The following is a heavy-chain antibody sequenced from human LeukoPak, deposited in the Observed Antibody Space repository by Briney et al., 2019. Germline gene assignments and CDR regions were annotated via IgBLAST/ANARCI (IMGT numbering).Heavy chain of an antibody. CDR3: TWKQLVGFDY. J-gene: IGHJ4*02. D-gene: IGHD6-6*01. Sequence: PGGSLRLSCAASGFTFSGSAMHWVRQASGKGLEWVGRIRSKANSYATAYAASVKGRFTISRDDSKNTAYLQMNSLKTEDTAVYYCTWKQLVGFDYWGQGTLVTVSS. V-gene: IGHV3-73*01. CDR2: IRSKANSYAT. CDR1: GFTFSGSA.